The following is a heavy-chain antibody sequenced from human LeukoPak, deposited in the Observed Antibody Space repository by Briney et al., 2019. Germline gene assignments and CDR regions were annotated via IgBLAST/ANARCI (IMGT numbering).Heavy chain of an antibody. V-gene: IGHV4-4*07. J-gene: IGHJ6*03. Sequence: SGTLSLTCTVSGGSISSYYWSAIRQPAGKELEGWGGIYTTGITNDTPTLRSRFTMCVDTSKIEFSLKLSSVTAADTAVYYCAGDSITCYYSSDMGVWGKGTTVTVSS. CDR1: GGSISSYY. D-gene: IGHD1-20*01. CDR2: IYTTGIT. CDR3: AGDSITCYYSSDMGV.